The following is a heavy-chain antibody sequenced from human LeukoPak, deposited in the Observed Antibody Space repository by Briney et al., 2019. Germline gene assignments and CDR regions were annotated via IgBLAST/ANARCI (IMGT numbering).Heavy chain of an antibody. D-gene: IGHD1-26*01. CDR1: GFTVSSNF. CDR2: IYSGGDT. Sequence: PGGSLRLSCAASGFTVSSNFMSWVRQAPGKGLEWVSVIYSGGDTCYADSVKGRFTISRDSSKNTLYLQMNSLRAEDTAVYYCARDIGGIFDSWGQGTLVTVSS. V-gene: IGHV3-53*01. CDR3: ARDIGGIFDS. J-gene: IGHJ4*02.